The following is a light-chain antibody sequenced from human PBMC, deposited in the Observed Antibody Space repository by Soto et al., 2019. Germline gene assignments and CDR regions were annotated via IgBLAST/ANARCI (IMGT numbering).Light chain of an antibody. CDR3: QQSYSTRGT. V-gene: IGKV1-39*01. J-gene: IGKJ1*01. CDR2: AAS. Sequence: DIQSTQSPSSLSASVGGRVTITCRANQNINVYLNWYRHKPWKAPKLLIFAASTLLSGVPSRFSGSGSGADFTLTISSLQPEDFATYYCQQSYSTRGTFGQGTKVDTK. CDR1: QNINVY.